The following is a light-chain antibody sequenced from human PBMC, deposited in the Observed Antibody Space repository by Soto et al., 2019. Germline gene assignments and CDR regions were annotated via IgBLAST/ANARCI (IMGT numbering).Light chain of an antibody. CDR1: QGISGN. CDR3: QQSYSHPRT. CDR2: AAG. J-gene: IGKJ1*01. Sequence: DIQMTQSPSSLSASVGDRVIITCRASQGISGNLNWYQQRPGKAPQLLIYAAGTLQSGVPSRFSGSGSGTTLALVISSLQPEDAAIYFCQQSYSHPRTFGQGTKVQIK. V-gene: IGKV1-39*01.